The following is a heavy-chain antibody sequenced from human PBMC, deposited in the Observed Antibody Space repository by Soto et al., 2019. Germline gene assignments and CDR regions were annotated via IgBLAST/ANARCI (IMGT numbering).Heavy chain of an antibody. D-gene: IGHD2-2*01. J-gene: IGHJ4*02. CDR2: ISGSGGST. CDR1: GFTFSSYA. Sequence: GGSLRLSCAASGFTFSSYAMSWVRQAPGKGLEWVSAISGSGGSTDYADSVKGRFTISRDNSKNTLYLQMNSLRAEDTAVYYCAKVSTIVVVPAALFDYWGQGTLVTVSS. V-gene: IGHV3-23*01. CDR3: AKVSTIVVVPAALFDY.